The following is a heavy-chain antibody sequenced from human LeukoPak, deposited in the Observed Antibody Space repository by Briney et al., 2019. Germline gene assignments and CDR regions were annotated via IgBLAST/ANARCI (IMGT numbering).Heavy chain of an antibody. D-gene: IGHD2-2*01. J-gene: IGHJ4*02. V-gene: IGHV4-61*02. CDR2: IYTSGST. Sequence: SQALSLTCTVSGGSLSSGSYYWSWVRQPAGKGLEWIGRIYTSGSTNYNPSLKSRVTISVDTSKNQFSLKLSSVTAADTAVYYCARIYCSSTSCYYFDYWGQGTLVTVSS. CDR3: ARIYCSSTSCYYFDY. CDR1: GGSLSSGSYY.